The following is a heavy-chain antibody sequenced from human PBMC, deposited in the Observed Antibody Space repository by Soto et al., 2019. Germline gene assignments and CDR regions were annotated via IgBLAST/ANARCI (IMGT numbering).Heavy chain of an antibody. V-gene: IGHV4-30-4*01. CDR3: ASGLSGDKVDQ. Sequence: QVQLQESGPGLVKPSQTLSLTCTVSGGSISDGAYYWSWIRQPPGKGLEWIGHIYNSGNTYNNPSLRSRLTISLDTSKSQFSLYLNSVTAADTAAYYCASGLSGDKVDQWGQGTLVTVSS. CDR2: IYNSGNT. D-gene: IGHD2-21*01. CDR1: GGSISDGAYY. J-gene: IGHJ4*02.